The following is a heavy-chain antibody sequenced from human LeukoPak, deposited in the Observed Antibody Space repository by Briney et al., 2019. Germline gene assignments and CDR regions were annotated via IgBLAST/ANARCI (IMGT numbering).Heavy chain of an antibody. CDR3: ARHGLGIDY. CDR1: HYSFSRYW. Sequence: RDSLKISGMFSHYSFSRYWLGWSGQMPGTGLEWMGIIYPGDSDTRYSPSFQGQVSISADKSISTAYLKWSSLKASDTAMYYFARHGLGIDYWGQGTLVTVSS. J-gene: IGHJ4*02. V-gene: IGHV5-51*01. CDR2: IYPGDSDT.